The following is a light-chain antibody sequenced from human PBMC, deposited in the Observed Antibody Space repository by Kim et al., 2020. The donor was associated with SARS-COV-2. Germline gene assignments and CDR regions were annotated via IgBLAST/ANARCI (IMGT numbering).Light chain of an antibody. V-gene: IGLV3-27*01. CDR1: GLANKY. Sequence: GSTGQKVTIPGSGDGLANKYARWFQQKPGQAPVLVMFSDSERPSGIPERFSGSSSGTTVTLTISGAQVEDEADYYCFSATDNTCVFGGGTQLTVL. CDR3: FSATDNTCV. J-gene: IGLJ3*02. CDR2: SDS.